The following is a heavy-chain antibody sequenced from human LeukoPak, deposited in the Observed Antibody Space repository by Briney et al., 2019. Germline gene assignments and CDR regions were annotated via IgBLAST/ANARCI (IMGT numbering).Heavy chain of an antibody. V-gene: IGHV4-4*02. Sequence: SGTLSLTRVVSGASISSDKWWTWVRQTPGKGLEWIGEIRPSGRTNYKPSLKSRVSMSVDRSKNQFSLKMTSVTAADTAFYYCARGGDWKFDYWGQGALVTVSS. CDR2: IRPSGRT. J-gene: IGHJ4*02. D-gene: IGHD2-21*02. CDR1: GASISSDKW. CDR3: ARGGDWKFDY.